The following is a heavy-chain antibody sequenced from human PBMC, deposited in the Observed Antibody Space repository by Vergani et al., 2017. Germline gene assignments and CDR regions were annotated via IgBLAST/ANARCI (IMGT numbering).Heavy chain of an antibody. J-gene: IGHJ4*02. CDR2: IIPIFGTT. V-gene: IGHV1-69*13. CDR3: ARDRAVTMGEYYFDY. CDR1: GGTFSSNS. D-gene: IGHD4-17*01. Sequence: QVQLAQSGAEVKKPGSSVKVSCKASGGTFSSNSISWVRQAPGQGLEWMGRIIPIFGTTSYAQKFQGRVTILADESTSTAYMELSSLRSEDTAVYYCARDRAVTMGEYYFDYWGQGTLVTVSS.